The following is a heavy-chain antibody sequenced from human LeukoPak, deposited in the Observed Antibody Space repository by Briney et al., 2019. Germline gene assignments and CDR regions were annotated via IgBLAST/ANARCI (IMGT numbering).Heavy chain of an antibody. Sequence: ASVKVSCKASGYTFTSYDINWVRQATGQGLEWMGWMNPNSGNPGYAQKFQGRVTMTRHTSISTAYMELSSLRSEDTAVYYCARGRNKRDGYNFGYWGQGTLVTVSS. CDR2: MNPNSGNP. D-gene: IGHD5-24*01. V-gene: IGHV1-8*01. J-gene: IGHJ4*02. CDR1: GYTFTSYD. CDR3: ARGRNKRDGYNFGY.